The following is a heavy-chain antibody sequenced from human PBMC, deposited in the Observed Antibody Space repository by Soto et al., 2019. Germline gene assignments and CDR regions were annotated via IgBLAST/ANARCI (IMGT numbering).Heavy chain of an antibody. J-gene: IGHJ5*02. V-gene: IGHV4-34*01. D-gene: IGHD2-15*01. CDR3: AKRVVVVVAAYNWFDP. CDR2: INHSGST. CDR1: GGSFSGYY. Sequence: SETLSLTCAVYGGSFSGYYWSWIRQPPGKGLEWIGEINHSGSTNYNPSLKSRVTISVDTSKNQFSLKLSSVTAADTAVYYCAKRVVVVVAAYNWFDPWGQGTLVTVSS.